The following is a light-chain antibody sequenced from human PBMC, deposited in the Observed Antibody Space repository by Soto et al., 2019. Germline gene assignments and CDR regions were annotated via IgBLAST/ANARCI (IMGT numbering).Light chain of an antibody. CDR2: GSS. Sequence: EIVLTQSPGTLSSSPGERATLSCGASQRISATYLAWYQQKLGQAPRLLIYGSSTRATGIPDRFSGSGSGTDFTLTISRLEPEDFAVYFCQQYVSSPATFGQGTKVDIK. J-gene: IGKJ1*01. CDR1: QRISATY. CDR3: QQYVSSPAT. V-gene: IGKV3-20*01.